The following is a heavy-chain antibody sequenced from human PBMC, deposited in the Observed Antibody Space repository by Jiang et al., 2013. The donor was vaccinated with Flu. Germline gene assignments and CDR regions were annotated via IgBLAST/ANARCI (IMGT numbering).Heavy chain of an antibody. Sequence: VESGGGLVKPGGSLRLSCAASGFTLSMYNMNWVRQTPGRGLEWVSFIDSSGDIKRYRSSVRGRFTTSRDTAENSLYLQMNSLTDEDTAVYFCVREATGLDPWGQGTLVTVSS. J-gene: IGHJ5*02. CDR2: IDSSGDIK. CDR3: VREATGLDP. CDR1: GFTLSMYN. V-gene: IGHV3-48*02. D-gene: IGHD3-10*01.